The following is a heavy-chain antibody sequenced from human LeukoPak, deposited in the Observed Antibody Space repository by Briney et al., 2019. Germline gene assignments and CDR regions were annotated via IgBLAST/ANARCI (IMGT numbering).Heavy chain of an antibody. V-gene: IGHV3-11*01. CDR3: ARDRYCTSTNCYDSPAGGDY. CDR2: ISSSCSII. D-gene: IGHD2-2*01. Sequence: TGGSLRLSCAASRFTFSDYYMNWIRQSPGKGLEWLSYISSSCSIIYYADSVNGRFTISRDNAKNSLYLQMNSLRAEDTAVYYCARDRYCTSTNCYDSPAGGDYWGQGTLVTVSS. J-gene: IGHJ4*02. CDR1: RFTFSDYY.